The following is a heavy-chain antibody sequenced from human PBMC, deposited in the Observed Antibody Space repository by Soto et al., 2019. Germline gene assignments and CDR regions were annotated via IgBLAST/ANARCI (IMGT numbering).Heavy chain of an antibody. J-gene: IGHJ4*02. CDR2: IWYDGSNK. Sequence: QVQLVESGGGVVQPGRSLRLSCAASGFTFSSYGMHWVRQAPGKGLEWVAVIWYDGSNKYYADSVKGRFTISRDNSKNTLYLQMNSLRAEDTAVYYCARDSEDFWSGLDYWGQGTLVTVSS. CDR1: GFTFSSYG. D-gene: IGHD3-3*01. V-gene: IGHV3-33*01. CDR3: ARDSEDFWSGLDY.